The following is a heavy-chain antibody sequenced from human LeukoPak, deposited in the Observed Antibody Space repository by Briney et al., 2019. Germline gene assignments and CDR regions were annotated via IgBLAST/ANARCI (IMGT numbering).Heavy chain of an antibody. CDR2: ISPSGDST. CDR3: AQDWPSAVTTTPGF. CDR1: GFTFRDYV. Sequence: GGSLRLSCAASGFTFRDYVISWVRQAPGKGLEWVSSISPSGDSTYYAGSVRGRFTLSRDNSKNTVYFQMNSLRAEDTAMYYCAQDWPSAVTTTPGFWGQGTMVIVSP. J-gene: IGHJ3*01. D-gene: IGHD4-17*01. V-gene: IGHV3-23*01.